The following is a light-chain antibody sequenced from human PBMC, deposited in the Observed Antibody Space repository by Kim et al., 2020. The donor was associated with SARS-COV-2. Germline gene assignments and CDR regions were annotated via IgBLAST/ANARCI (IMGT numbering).Light chain of an antibody. V-gene: IGKV3-20*01. Sequence: SPGQRATLSCRASQSVASNYFALYQQKPGQAPRLLISGASTSAAGVPVRFSGSGSGTDFTLTISRLEPEDFAVYYCQQYGDSPLYTFGQGTKLEIK. CDR3: QQYGDSPLYT. J-gene: IGKJ2*01. CDR1: QSVASNY. CDR2: GAS.